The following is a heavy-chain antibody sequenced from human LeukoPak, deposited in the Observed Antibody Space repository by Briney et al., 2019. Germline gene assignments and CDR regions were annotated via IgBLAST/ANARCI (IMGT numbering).Heavy chain of an antibody. D-gene: IGHD3-3*01. CDR1: GYTFTSYG. Sequence: RASVKVSCKASGYTFTSYGISWVRQAPGQRLEWIGWIVVGSGNTNYAQKFQERVTITRDMSTSTAYMELSSLRSEDTAVYYCAAGHYDFWSGYPNDAFDIWGQGTMVTVSS. CDR2: IVVGSGNT. J-gene: IGHJ3*02. CDR3: AAGHYDFWSGYPNDAFDI. V-gene: IGHV1-58*02.